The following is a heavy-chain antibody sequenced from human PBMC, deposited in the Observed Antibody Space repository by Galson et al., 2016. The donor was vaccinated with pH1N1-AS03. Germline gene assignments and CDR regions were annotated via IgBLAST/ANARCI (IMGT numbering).Heavy chain of an antibody. CDR3: ANRGDTLGFFES. D-gene: IGHD4-17*01. CDR2: ISGLGGST. Sequence: SLRLSCAASGFIFSNYAMTWVRQAPGKGLQWVSTISGLGGSTKHADSVKGRFTISRDNSKNTVNLHMNSLRVEDTAVYYCANRGDTLGFFESWGQGTLVTVSS. J-gene: IGHJ4*02. CDR1: GFIFSNYA. V-gene: IGHV3-23*01.